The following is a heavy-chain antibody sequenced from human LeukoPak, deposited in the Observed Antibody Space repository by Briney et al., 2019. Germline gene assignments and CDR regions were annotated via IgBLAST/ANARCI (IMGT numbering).Heavy chain of an antibody. Sequence: GGSLRLSCAASGFTFSSYAMHWVRQAPGKGLEWVAVISYDGSNKYYADSVKGRFTISRDNAKDTLYLQMNSLRVEDTAVYYCARGGGIYGLWDYWGQGTLVTVSS. V-gene: IGHV3-30-3*01. J-gene: IGHJ4*02. CDR1: GFTFSSYA. D-gene: IGHD1-26*01. CDR2: ISYDGSNK. CDR3: ARGGGIYGLWDY.